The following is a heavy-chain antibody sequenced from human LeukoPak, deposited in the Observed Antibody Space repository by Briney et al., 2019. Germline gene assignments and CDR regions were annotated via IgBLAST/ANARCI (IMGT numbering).Heavy chain of an antibody. J-gene: IGHJ4*02. CDR2: INHSGST. CDR1: GGSFSGYY. Sequence: SETLSLTCAVYGGSFSGYYWSWIRQPPGKGLEWIGEINHSGSTNYNPPLKSRVTISVDTSKNQFSLKLSSVTAADTAVYYCARGARPLHYYDSSGYYWGTERHYYFDYWGQGTLVTVSS. V-gene: IGHV4-34*01. CDR3: ARGARPLHYYDSSGYYWGTERHYYFDY. D-gene: IGHD3-22*01.